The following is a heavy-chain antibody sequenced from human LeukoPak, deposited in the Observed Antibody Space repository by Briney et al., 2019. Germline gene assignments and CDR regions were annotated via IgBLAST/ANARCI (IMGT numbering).Heavy chain of an antibody. CDR3: ARDSGMKQQLDYFDY. D-gene: IGHD6-13*01. J-gene: IGHJ4*02. V-gene: IGHV1-46*01. Sequence: GASVKVSCKASGYTFTSYYMHWVRQAPRQGLEWMGIIHPSGGSTSYTQKFQGRVAMTRDTSTSTVYMELSSLRSEDTAVYYCARDSGMKQQLDYFDYWGQGTLVTVSS. CDR2: IHPSGGST. CDR1: GYTFTSYY.